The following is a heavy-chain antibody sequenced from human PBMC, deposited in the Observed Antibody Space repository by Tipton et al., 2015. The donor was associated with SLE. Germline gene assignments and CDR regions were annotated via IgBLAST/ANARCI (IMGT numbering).Heavy chain of an antibody. CDR3: AARTGDVLYYYYMDV. Sequence: TLSLTCPVYGGSFSGYYCSWIRQPPGKGLEWIGGIFYTGNTYYNPSLKSRLILSLDTSKNQFSLKMRSMTAADTAVYYCAARTGDVLYYYYMDVWGKGTTVTVSS. J-gene: IGHJ6*03. CDR2: IFYTGNT. D-gene: IGHD7-27*01. V-gene: IGHV4-34*12. CDR1: GGSFSGYY.